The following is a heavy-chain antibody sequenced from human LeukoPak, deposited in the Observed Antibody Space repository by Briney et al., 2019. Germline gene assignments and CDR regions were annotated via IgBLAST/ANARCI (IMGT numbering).Heavy chain of an antibody. Sequence: GGSLRLSCATSGFIFNNYWMSWVRQAPGKGLEWVANIKQNVSKTFYAASVKGRFTISRDDAKNSLYLQMNSLRAEDTAVYYCARIPYSGTWYWFDPWGQGTLVTVSS. V-gene: IGHV3-7*03. CDR1: GFIFNNYW. CDR3: ARIPYSGTWYWFDP. D-gene: IGHD5-12*01. CDR2: IKQNVSKT. J-gene: IGHJ5*02.